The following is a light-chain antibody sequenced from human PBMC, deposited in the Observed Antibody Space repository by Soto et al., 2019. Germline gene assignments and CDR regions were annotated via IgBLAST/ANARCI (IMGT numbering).Light chain of an antibody. CDR1: QSVSNN. CDR3: HQYNSWPLT. Sequence: IVLTQSPCSLSLSPGARATLSCRASQSVSNNLAWFQQKPGQAPRLLIYGSSTRATGIPARFSGRGSGTEFTLTISSLQSEDFAVYYCHQYNSWPLTFGGGAKVDI. CDR2: GSS. V-gene: IGKV3-15*01. J-gene: IGKJ4*01.